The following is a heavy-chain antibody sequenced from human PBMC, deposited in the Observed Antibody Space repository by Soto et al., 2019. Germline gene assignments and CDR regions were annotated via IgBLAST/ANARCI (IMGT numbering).Heavy chain of an antibody. Sequence: QVQLVESGGGLVKPGGSLRLSCAASGFSFGDSYMSWIRQSAGKGLEWLSYISGGSSYTKYAESVKGRFTISRDNARRSLFLQVTGLRADDTAIYYCANTRVAYSCYYFDPWCQGTMVTVSS. J-gene: IGHJ4*02. CDR1: GFSFGDSY. CDR3: ANTRVAYSCYYFDP. V-gene: IGHV3-11*05. D-gene: IGHD2-21*01. CDR2: ISGGSSYT.